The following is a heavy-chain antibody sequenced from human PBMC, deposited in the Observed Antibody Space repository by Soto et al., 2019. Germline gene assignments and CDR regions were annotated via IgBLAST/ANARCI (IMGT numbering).Heavy chain of an antibody. J-gene: IGHJ4*02. CDR1: GGSISSYY. V-gene: IGHV4-59*01. Sequence: PSETLSLTCSVSGGSISSYYWSWIRQPPGKGLEWIGYLYYSGSTNYNPSLKSRVTISVDTSENQFSLKPSSVTAADTAMYYCARYDSSGYFDGAHDYWGQGTLVTVSS. CDR2: LYYSGST. CDR3: ARYDSSGYFDGAHDY. D-gene: IGHD3-22*01.